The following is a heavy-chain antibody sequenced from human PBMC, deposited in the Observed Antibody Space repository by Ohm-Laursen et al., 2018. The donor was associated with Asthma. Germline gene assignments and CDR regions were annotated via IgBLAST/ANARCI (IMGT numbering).Heavy chain of an antibody. Sequence: VASVKVSRKSLGGTLGTSVIGWVRQAPGQGLEWLGGINSVFGTSTYAQKFHDRFTITADESTSTVYMTLSSLTSEDTAVYYCARKAGSCITSNCYSLDFWGQGTLVTVSS. J-gene: IGHJ4*02. CDR3: ARKAGSCITSNCYSLDF. V-gene: IGHV1-69*13. D-gene: IGHD2-15*01. CDR1: GGTLGTSV. CDR2: INSVFGTS.